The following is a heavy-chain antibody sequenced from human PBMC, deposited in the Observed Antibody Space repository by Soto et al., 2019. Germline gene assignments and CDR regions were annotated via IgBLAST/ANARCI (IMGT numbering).Heavy chain of an antibody. D-gene: IGHD3-10*01. V-gene: IGHV3-9*01. CDR3: ANLPLYGSGFDC. CDR2: ISWNGAAT. CDR1: GFTFDDYA. Sequence: EVQLVESGVGLVQPGGSLRLSCAASGFTFDDYAIHWVGQSPWKGLEWVSGISWNGAATGYMNSVKGRFSISRDNTKNTLYLQMNSLRSEDTAVYYCANLPLYGSGFDCWGQGTLVTVSS. J-gene: IGHJ4*02.